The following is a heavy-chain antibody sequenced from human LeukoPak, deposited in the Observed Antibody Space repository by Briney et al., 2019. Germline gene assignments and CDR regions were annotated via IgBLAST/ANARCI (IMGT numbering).Heavy chain of an antibody. J-gene: IGHJ4*02. Sequence: PSETLSLTCTVSGGSISSYSWSWIRQPPGKGLEWIGYIYYSGSTNYNPSLKSRVTISVDTSKNQFSLKLSSVTAADTAVYYCARHAYCSGGSCPDFWGQGTLVTVSS. D-gene: IGHD2-15*01. CDR2: IYYSGST. V-gene: IGHV4-59*08. CDR1: GGSISSYS. CDR3: ARHAYCSGGSCPDF.